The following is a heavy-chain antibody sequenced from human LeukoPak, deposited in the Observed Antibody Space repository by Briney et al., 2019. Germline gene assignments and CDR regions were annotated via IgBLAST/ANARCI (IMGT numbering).Heavy chain of an antibody. J-gene: IGHJ4*02. CDR1: GYSFSSYW. CDR2: IYPGDSDA. V-gene: IGHV5-51*01. D-gene: IGHD2-8*01. Sequence: GESLKTSRKGSGYSFSSYWIGWVRQMPGKGLEWMGIIYPGDSDATYSPSFQGQVTISADKSISTAYLQWRSLKASDTAMYYCARQGIVYASVDYWGQGTLVTVSS. CDR3: ARQGIVYASVDY.